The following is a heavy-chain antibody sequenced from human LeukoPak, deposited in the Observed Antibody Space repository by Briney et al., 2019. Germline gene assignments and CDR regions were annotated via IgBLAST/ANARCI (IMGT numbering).Heavy chain of an antibody. CDR1: GYSFTSYH. CDR3: AREFSSKLEWLAYVTGDDAFDV. CDR2: VNPKTGRT. Sequence: ASVKVSCKAFGYSFTSYHLHWVRQAPRQGLEWMGCVNPKTGRTNYARKIQGRVTMTRDTSINTVNMELSRLTSDDTAVYYCAREFSSKLEWLAYVTGDDAFDVWGQGTMITVS. V-gene: IGHV1-2*02. J-gene: IGHJ3*01. D-gene: IGHD3-3*01.